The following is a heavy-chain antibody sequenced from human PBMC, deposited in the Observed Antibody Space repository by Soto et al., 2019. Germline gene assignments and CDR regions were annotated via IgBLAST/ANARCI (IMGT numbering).Heavy chain of an antibody. CDR3: AKDPYCSSTSCYFRADY. Sequence: EVQLLESGGGLVQPGGSLRLSCAASGFTFSSYAMSWVRQAPGKGLEWVSAISGSGGSTYYADSVKGRFTISRDNSKNTLYLQMNSLSAEDTAVYYCAKDPYCSSTSCYFRADYWGQGTLVTVSS. CDR1: GFTFSSYA. J-gene: IGHJ4*02. CDR2: ISGSGGST. V-gene: IGHV3-23*01. D-gene: IGHD2-2*01.